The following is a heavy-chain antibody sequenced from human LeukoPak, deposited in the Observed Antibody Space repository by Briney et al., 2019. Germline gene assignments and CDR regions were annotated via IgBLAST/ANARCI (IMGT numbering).Heavy chain of an antibody. J-gene: IGHJ4*02. D-gene: IGHD6-13*01. CDR2: IYSDGSV. CDR3: ARGPAASGYFDY. V-gene: IGHV4-4*07. CDR1: GGSISGYY. Sequence: SETLSLTCTVSGGSISGYYWSWIRQPAGKGLEWIGHIYSDGSVNYNPSVKSRITMSVDTSKNQFSLKLYFVTAADTAVFYCARGPAASGYFDYWDQGTLVTVSS.